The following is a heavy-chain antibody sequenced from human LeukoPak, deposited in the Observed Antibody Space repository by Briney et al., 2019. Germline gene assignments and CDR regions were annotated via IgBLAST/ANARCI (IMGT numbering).Heavy chain of an antibody. J-gene: IGHJ3*02. V-gene: IGHV1-2*06. D-gene: IGHD2-2*01. CDR2: INPNSGGT. CDR1: GYTFTGYY. Sequence: GASVKVSCKASGYTFTGYYMHWVRQAPGQGLEWRGRINPNSGGTNYAQKFQGRVTMTRDTSISTAYMELSRLRSDDTAVYYCARPCSSASCQLYDAFDIWGQGTIVTVSS. CDR3: ARPCSSASCQLYDAFDI.